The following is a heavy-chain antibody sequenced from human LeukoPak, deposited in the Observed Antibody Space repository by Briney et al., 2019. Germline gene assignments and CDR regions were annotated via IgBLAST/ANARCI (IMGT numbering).Heavy chain of an antibody. CDR2: IYYSGST. D-gene: IGHD3-3*01. J-gene: IGHJ4*02. CDR3: ARQNYDFWSGYYTEDY. CDR1: GGSISSSSYY. V-gene: IGHV4-39*01. Sequence: SETLSLTCTVSGGSISSSSYYWGWIRQPPGKGLEWIGSIYYSGSTYYNPSLKSRVTITVDTSKNQFSLKLSSVTAADTAVYYCARQNYDFWSGYYTEDYWGQGTLVTVSS.